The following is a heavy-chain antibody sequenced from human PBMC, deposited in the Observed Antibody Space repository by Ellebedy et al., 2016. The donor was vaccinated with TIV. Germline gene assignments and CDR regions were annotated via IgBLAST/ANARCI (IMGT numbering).Heavy chain of an antibody. CDR3: ASTTWELHTFESMDV. CDR1: GGTFSSYA. J-gene: IGHJ6*02. Sequence: SVKVSCXASGGTFSSYAISWVRQAPGQGLEWMGGIIPIFGTANYAQKFQGRVTITADESTSTAYMELSSLRSEDTAVYYCASTTWELHTFESMDVWGQGTTVTVSS. V-gene: IGHV1-69*13. CDR2: IIPIFGTA. D-gene: IGHD1-26*01.